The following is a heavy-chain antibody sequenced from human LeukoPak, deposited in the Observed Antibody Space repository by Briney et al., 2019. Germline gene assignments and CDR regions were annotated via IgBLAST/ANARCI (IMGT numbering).Heavy chain of an antibody. J-gene: IGHJ3*01. CDR2: IYYTGST. V-gene: IGHV4-59*01. CDR3: AREKYGDYVPNTLDV. CDR1: GVSISSYY. Sequence: SETLSLTCTVSGVSISSYYWSWIRQPPGKGLEWIGYIYYTGSTNYNPSLKSRVAISVDTSKNQFTLKLSSLTAADTAVYYCAREKYGDYVPNTLDVWGRGTMVTVSS. D-gene: IGHD4-17*01.